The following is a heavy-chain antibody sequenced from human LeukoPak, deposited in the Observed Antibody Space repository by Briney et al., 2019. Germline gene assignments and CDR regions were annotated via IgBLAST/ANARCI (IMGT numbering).Heavy chain of an antibody. D-gene: IGHD5/OR15-5a*01. CDR2: ISSSGGSTI. J-gene: IGHJ6*03. V-gene: IGHV3-11*01. CDR3: ARGSTPTYYYYYYMDV. Sequence: GGSLRLSCAASGFTFSDYYMSWIRQAPGKGLEWTSYISSSGGSTIFYADSVKGRFTISRDNAKKSVYLQMNSLRAEDTALYYCARGSTPTYYYYYYMDVWGKGTTVTVSS. CDR1: GFTFSDYY.